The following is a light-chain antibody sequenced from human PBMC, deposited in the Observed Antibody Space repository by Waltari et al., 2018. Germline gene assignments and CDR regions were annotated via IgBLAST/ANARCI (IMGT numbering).Light chain of an antibody. Sequence: QSALTQPPSASGSPGQSVTISCTGTSSDVGGYDYVSCYQKHPGKAPKLMISEVSKPPPGVPARFSGSKSGTTASLTVSGLQGEDEADYYCSSYAGSNNYVAFGGGTKLTVL. CDR1: SSDVGGYDY. CDR2: EVS. CDR3: SSYAGSNNYVA. V-gene: IGLV2-8*01. J-gene: IGLJ2*01.